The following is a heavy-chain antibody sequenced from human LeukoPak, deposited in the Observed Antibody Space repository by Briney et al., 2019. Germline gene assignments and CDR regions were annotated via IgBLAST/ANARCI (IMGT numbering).Heavy chain of an antibody. CDR2: IYSGGIT. CDR3: AKLLYYDFWSGYTSFDY. J-gene: IGHJ4*02. V-gene: IGHV3-66*04. CDR1: GFTFVSNC. Sequence: GGSLRLSCAASGFTFVSNCMNWVRQAPGKGLEWVSVIYSGGITYYADSVKGRFTISRDNSKNTLYLQMNSLRAEDTAVYYCAKLLYYDFWSGYTSFDYWGQGTLVTVSS. D-gene: IGHD3-3*01.